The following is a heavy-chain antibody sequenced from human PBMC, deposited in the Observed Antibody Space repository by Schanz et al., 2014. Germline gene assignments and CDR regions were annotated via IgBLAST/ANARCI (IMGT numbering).Heavy chain of an antibody. J-gene: IGHJ3*01. CDR2: ISGSGGST. CDR1: EFSFSSFG. CDR3: STDLTAVDYDAIGL. Sequence: EVQLVESGGGLVQPGGSLRLSCAASEFSFSSFGMNWVRQAPGKGLEWVSAISGSGGSTYYADSVKGRFTISRDNSKNTLYLQMKSLRVEDTAVYYCSTDLTAVDYDAIGLWGQGTMVTVSS. V-gene: IGHV3-23*04. D-gene: IGHD4-17*01.